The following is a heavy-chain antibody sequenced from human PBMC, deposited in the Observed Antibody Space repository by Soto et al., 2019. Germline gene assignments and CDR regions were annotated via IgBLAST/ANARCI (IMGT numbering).Heavy chain of an antibody. D-gene: IGHD3-22*01. J-gene: IGHJ4*02. CDR2: ISTYNGNT. CDR3: ARGGVYNYDSSGLFYFDY. CDR1: GYTFTNYG. V-gene: IGHV1-18*01. Sequence: GASVKVSCKPSGYTFTNYGISWVRQAPGQGLEWMGWISTYNGNTNYAQKVQGRVTMTTDTSTSTAYMELRSLRPDDTAMYYCARGGVYNYDSSGLFYFDYWGQGTLVTVSS.